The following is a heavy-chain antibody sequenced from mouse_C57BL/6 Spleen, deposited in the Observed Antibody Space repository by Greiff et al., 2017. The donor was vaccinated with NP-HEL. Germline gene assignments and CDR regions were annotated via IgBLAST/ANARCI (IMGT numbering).Heavy chain of an antibody. CDR1: GYTFTSYW. D-gene: IGHD1-1*01. V-gene: IGHV1-64*01. J-gene: IGHJ4*01. CDR2: IHPNSGST. CDR3: ARRTTVVATDYAMGY. Sequence: QVQLQQPGAELVKPGASVKLSCKASGYTFTSYWMHWVKQRPGQGLEWIGMIHPNSGSTNYNEKFKSKATLTVDKSSSTAYMQLSSLTSEDSAVYYCARRTTVVATDYAMGYWGQGTSVTVSS.